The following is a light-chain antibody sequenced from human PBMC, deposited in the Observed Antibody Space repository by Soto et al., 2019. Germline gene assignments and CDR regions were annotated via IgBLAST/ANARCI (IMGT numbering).Light chain of an antibody. CDR1: SSNIGSNT. CDR2: SNT. Sequence: QSVLTQPPSASGTPGQRATISCSGSSSNIGSNTVNWYQQLPGTAPKLLIYSNTQRPSGVPDRFSGSKSGTSASLAISGLQSEDEADYYCAAWDDSLNGPVFGGGTKVTVL. V-gene: IGLV1-44*01. J-gene: IGLJ3*02. CDR3: AAWDDSLNGPV.